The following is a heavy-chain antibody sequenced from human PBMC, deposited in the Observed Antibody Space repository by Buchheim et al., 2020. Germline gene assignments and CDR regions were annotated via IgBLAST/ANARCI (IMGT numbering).Heavy chain of an antibody. V-gene: IGHV4-34*01. J-gene: IGHJ5*02. D-gene: IGHD2-2*02. CDR3: ARVRTPKIYCSSTSCYKRGGWFDP. Sequence: QVQLQQWGAGLLKPSETLSLTCAVYGGSFSGYYWSWIRQPPGTGLEWIGEINHSGSTNYNPSLKSRGTLSVDTSKNQFSLKLSSVTAADTAVYYCARVRTPKIYCSSTSCYKRGGWFDPWGQGTL. CDR1: GGSFSGYY. CDR2: INHSGST.